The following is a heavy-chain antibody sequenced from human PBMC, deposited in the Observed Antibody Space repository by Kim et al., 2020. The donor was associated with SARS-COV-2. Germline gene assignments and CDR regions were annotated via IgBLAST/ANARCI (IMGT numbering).Heavy chain of an antibody. CDR1: GYTFNSSG. CDR2: ISPYNGHT. Sequence: ASVTVSCKSSGYTFNSSGISWVRQAPGQGLEWMGWISPYNGHTNYLQKLQGRVTMTTDTFTSTAYMELRSLRSDDTAVYYCARDRGLGPLNFHDFWGQGTLVTVSS. CDR3: ARDRGLGPLNFHDF. J-gene: IGHJ4*02. V-gene: IGHV1-18*01. D-gene: IGHD3-10*01.